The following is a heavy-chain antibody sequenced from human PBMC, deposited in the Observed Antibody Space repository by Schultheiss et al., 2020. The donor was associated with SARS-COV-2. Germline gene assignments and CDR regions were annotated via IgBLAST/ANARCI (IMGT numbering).Heavy chain of an antibody. D-gene: IGHD2-15*01. V-gene: IGHV3-72*01. CDR2: IKSKTDGLTT. CDR3: ARDMGKYCSGGSCYSGAFDL. CDR1: GFTFSDHY. Sequence: GGSLRLSCAASGFTFSDHYMDWVRQAPGKGLEWVGRIKSKTDGLTTDYAALVKGRFTISRDDAKNSLYLQMNSLKTEDTALYYSARDMGKYCSGGSCYSGAFDLWGQGGMVTV. J-gene: IGHJ3*01.